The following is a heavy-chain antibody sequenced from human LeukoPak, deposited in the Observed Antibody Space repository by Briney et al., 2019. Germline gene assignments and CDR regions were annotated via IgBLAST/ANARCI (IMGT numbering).Heavy chain of an antibody. CDR2: IKSKTVGGTK. J-gene: IGHJ5*02. CDR1: GFTFSNAW. Sequence: AQSLTLSCAASGFTFSNAWMSWDRQAPGKLLEWVGRIKSKTVGGTKDNAAPVKGRLPISRDDSKNTLYLQMTSLKTEDTAMYYCTPRARFDPWGQGTLVTVSS. V-gene: IGHV3-15*01. CDR3: TPRARFDP.